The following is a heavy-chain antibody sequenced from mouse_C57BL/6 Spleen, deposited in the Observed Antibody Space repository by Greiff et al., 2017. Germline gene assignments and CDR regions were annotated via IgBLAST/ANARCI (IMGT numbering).Heavy chain of an antibody. Sequence: VQLKQSGPVLVKPGASVKMSCKASGYTFTDYYMNWVKQSHGKSLEWIGVINPYNGGTSYNQKFKGKATLTVDKSSSTAYMELNSLTSEDSAVYYCSNYDYFDYWGQGTTLTVSS. V-gene: IGHV1-19*01. CDR1: GYTFTDYY. CDR2: INPYNGGT. D-gene: IGHD2-5*01. J-gene: IGHJ2*01. CDR3: SNYDYFDY.